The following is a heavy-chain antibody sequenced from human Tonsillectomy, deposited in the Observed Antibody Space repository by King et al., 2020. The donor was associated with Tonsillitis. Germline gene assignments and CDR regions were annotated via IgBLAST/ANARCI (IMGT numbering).Heavy chain of an antibody. CDR2: IIPIFGTA. Sequence: QLVQSGAEVKKPGSSVKVSCKASGGTFSSSAISWVRQAPGQGLDWMGGIIPIFGTANYAQKFQGRVTITADKSTGTAYMELSSLNSEDTAVYYCARSRTLYSTYVHSYGMDVWGQGTTVTVSS. J-gene: IGHJ6*02. D-gene: IGHD4-11*01. CDR3: ARSRTLYSTYVHSYGMDV. CDR1: GGTFSSSA. V-gene: IGHV1-69*14.